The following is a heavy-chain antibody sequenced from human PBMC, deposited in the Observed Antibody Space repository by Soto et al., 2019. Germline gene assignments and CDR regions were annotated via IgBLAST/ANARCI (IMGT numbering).Heavy chain of an antibody. V-gene: IGHV1-18*01. J-gene: IGHJ4*02. CDR1: GYTFTSYG. Sequence: QVQLVQSGPEVEKPGASVKVSCKTSGYTFTSYGISWVRQAPGQGLEWMGWISTDKGKTNSAQKFQGRVTMTTDTSTSTAYMELRSLTSDDTAVYYCASRSPAFDYWGQGTLVTVS. CDR3: ASRSPAFDY. CDR2: ISTDKGKT.